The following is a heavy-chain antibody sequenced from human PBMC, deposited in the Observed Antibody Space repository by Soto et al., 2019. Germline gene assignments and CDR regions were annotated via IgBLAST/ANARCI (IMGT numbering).Heavy chain of an antibody. V-gene: IGHV4-31*03. CDR3: ARVKRGVRGVIDFDS. D-gene: IGHD3-10*01. J-gene: IGHJ4*02. CDR1: GGSISSGGYY. CDR2: IYYSGST. Sequence: QVQLQESGPGLVKPSQTLSLTCTVSGGSISSGGYYWSWIRQHPGQGLEWIGYIYYSGSTYYNPSLKSRVTISVDTSKNQFSLKLSSVTAADTGVYYCARVKRGVRGVIDFDSWGQGTLVTVSS.